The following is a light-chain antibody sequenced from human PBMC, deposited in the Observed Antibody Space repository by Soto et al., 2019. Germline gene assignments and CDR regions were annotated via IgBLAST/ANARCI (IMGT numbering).Light chain of an antibody. CDR2: EGS. V-gene: IGLV2-23*01. CDR1: SSDVGSYNL. Sequence: QSVLTQPASVSGSPGQSITISCTGTSSDVGSYNLVSWYHQHPGKAPKLMIYEGSKRPSGVSNRFSGSKSGNTASLTISGLQAEDEADYYCCSYAGRWVFGGGTKLTVL. CDR3: CSYAGRWV. J-gene: IGLJ3*02.